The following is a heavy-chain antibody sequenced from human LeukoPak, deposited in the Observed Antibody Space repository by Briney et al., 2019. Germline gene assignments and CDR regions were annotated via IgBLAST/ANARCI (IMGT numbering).Heavy chain of an antibody. CDR3: ARVDGSPDY. D-gene: IGHD2-15*01. J-gene: IGHJ4*02. Sequence: ASVKVSCKASGYTFTSLDINWVRQATGQGLEWMGWINPNSGHRGYAQQFQGRVTITRDTSISTAYMELTSLRSDDTAVYYCARVDGSPDYWGQGTLVTVSS. CDR1: GYTFTSLD. CDR2: INPNSGHR. V-gene: IGHV1-8*01.